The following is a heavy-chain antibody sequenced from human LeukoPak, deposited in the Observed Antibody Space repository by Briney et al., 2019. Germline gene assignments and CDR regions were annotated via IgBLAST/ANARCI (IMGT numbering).Heavy chain of an antibody. D-gene: IGHD7-27*01. CDR3: TRGTPGEGN. CDR1: GYTFSDYY. J-gene: IGHJ4*02. Sequence: ASVKVSCKASGYTFSDYYIYWVRQAPGQGLEWMEWINPNSGGTNYAQKFQGRVAMTRDTSISTAYMELNRVTSDDTAVFYCTRGTPGEGNWGQGTLLTVSS. CDR2: INPNSGGT. V-gene: IGHV1-2*02.